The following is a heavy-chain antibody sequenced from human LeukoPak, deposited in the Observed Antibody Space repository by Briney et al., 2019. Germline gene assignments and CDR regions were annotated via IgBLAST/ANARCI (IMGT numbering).Heavy chain of an antibody. Sequence: ASVKASCKASGYTFTGYYMHWVRQAPGQGLEWMGWINPNSGGTNYAQKFQGRVTMTRDTSISTAYMELSRLRSDDTAVYYCARGYCSSTSRYTLTDAFDIWGQGTMVTVSS. J-gene: IGHJ3*02. CDR3: ARGYCSSTSRYTLTDAFDI. V-gene: IGHV1-2*02. CDR2: INPNSGGT. CDR1: GYTFTGYY. D-gene: IGHD2-2*02.